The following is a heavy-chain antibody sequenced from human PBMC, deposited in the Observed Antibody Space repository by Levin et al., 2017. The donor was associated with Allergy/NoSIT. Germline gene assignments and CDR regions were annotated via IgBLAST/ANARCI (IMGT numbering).Heavy chain of an antibody. CDR3: ARGHPSGGVTSAYY. J-gene: IGHJ4*02. CDR1: GFTLSSNY. Sequence: PGGSLRLSCAASGFTLSSNYMSWVRQAPGEGLEWVSVIYSGGSTYYADSVKGRFTISRDNSKNTLYLQMNSLRAEDTAVYYFARGHPSGGVTSAYYWGQGTLVTVSS. V-gene: IGHV3-66*01. CDR2: IYSGGST. D-gene: IGHD3-3*01.